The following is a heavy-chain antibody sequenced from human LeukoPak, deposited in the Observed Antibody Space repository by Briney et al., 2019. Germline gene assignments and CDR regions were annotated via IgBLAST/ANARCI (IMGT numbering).Heavy chain of an antibody. CDR3: AKASYGSGSTWSF. CDR1: GFTFSSYA. V-gene: IGHV3-23*01. D-gene: IGHD3-10*01. J-gene: IGHJ4*02. CDR2: ISGSGGST. Sequence: GGSLRLSCAASGFTFSSYAMSWVRQAPGKGLEWVSAISGSGGSTYYADPVKGRFTISRDNSKNTLYLQMNSLRAEDTAVYYCAKASYGSGSTWSFWGQGTLVTVSS.